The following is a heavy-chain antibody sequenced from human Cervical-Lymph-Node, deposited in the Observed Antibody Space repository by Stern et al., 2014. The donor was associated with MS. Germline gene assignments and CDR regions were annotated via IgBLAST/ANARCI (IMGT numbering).Heavy chain of an antibody. D-gene: IGHD5-24*01. CDR2: IDDSGRN. CDR3: ARGGGTRDGYNARSDY. V-gene: IGHV4-59*01. Sequence: QVQLQESGPGLVKPSETLSLTCTVSGGSINYSYWTWIRPPPGTGLEWIGYIDDSGRNNYNPSLPSRGPISVDTPTHHFFLKPRSVTAADTAVYYCARGGGTRDGYNARSDYWGQGILVTVSS. CDR1: GGSINYSY. J-gene: IGHJ4*02.